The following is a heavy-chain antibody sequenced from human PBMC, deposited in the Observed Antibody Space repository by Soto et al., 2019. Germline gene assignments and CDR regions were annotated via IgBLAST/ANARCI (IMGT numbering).Heavy chain of an antibody. J-gene: IGHJ3*02. CDR2: ISSSSSTI. CDR1: GFTFSSYI. D-gene: IGHD3-16*02. CDR3: ARSTYYDYIWGSYLPIEDAFDI. V-gene: IGHV3-48*01. Sequence: EVQLVESGGGLVQPGGSLRLSCAASGFTFSSYIMNWVRQAPGKGLEWVSYISSSSSTIYYADSVKGRFTISRDNAKNSLYLQMNSLRAEDTAVYYCARSTYYDYIWGSYLPIEDAFDIWGQGTMVTVSS.